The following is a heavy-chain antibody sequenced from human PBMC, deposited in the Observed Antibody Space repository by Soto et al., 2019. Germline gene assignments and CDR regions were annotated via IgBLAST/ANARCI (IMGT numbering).Heavy chain of an antibody. CDR2: INSDESST. Sequence: SLRLSCAASGFSISSHWMHWVRRAPGKGLEWVSRINSDESSTSYGDSVKGRFTISRDNAKNMLYLQMNSLRAEDTAVYYCAREVAPTTLPPSSLMDVWGQGTTVTVSS. CDR3: AREVAPTTLPPSSLMDV. CDR1: GFSISSHW. V-gene: IGHV3-74*01. D-gene: IGHD2-2*01. J-gene: IGHJ6*02.